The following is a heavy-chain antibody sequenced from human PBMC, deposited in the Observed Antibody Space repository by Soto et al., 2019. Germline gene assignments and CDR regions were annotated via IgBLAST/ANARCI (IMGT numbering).Heavy chain of an antibody. Sequence: QVHLVQSGAEGKKPGASVKVSCMASGYNFIAQNIHWVRQAPGLGLEWMGKMNPDCGGSDSAQEFQGRVTVTRDTSISTVYMELTSLKSDDTAVYYCARERHLNSPSDAFDLWGQGTMVIVSS. CDR1: GYNFIAQN. V-gene: IGHV1-2*02. CDR2: MNPDCGGS. D-gene: IGHD1-7*01. J-gene: IGHJ3*01. CDR3: ARERHLNSPSDAFDL.